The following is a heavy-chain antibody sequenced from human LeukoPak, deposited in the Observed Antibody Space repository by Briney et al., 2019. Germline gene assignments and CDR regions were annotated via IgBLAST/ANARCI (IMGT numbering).Heavy chain of an antibody. V-gene: IGHV3-7*01. Sequence: GGSLRLSCAASGFTFSSYWMSWVRQAPGKGLEWVANIKKDGSDEYYVYSVTGRFTVSRDNAKNSLYLQMDSLRAEDTAVYYCARGENYDFWTTYYTWGHYYYYYYMDVWGQGTTVTVSS. CDR2: IKKDGSDE. CDR1: GFTFSSYW. CDR3: ARGENYDFWTTYYTWGHYYYYYYMDV. D-gene: IGHD3-3*01. J-gene: IGHJ6*03.